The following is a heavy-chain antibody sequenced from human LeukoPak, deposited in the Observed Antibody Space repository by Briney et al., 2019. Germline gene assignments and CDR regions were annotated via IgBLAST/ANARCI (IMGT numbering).Heavy chain of an antibody. J-gene: IGHJ4*02. Sequence: SETLSLTCTVSGGSISTYYWSWIRQPPGKGLEWIGYIYYTGSTNYNPSLKSRVTISVDTSRNHFSLKLSSVTAADTAVYYCVRYGSGTYRQFDYWGQGTLVTVSS. V-gene: IGHV4-59*01. CDR3: VRYGSGTYRQFDY. D-gene: IGHD3-10*01. CDR1: GGSISTYY. CDR2: IYYTGST.